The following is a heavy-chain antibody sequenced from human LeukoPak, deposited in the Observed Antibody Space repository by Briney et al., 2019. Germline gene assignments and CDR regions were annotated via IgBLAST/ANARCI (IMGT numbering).Heavy chain of an antibody. D-gene: IGHD2-2*01. Sequence: SETLSLTCTVSGGSISSGGYYWSWDRQHPGKGLEWIGSIYYNGNTYYNPSLKSQVTVSVDTSRTQFSLRLSSVTAADTAVYYCARSDCSSTSCWQAWFDPWGQGTLVTVSS. CDR2: IYYNGNT. V-gene: IGHV4-31*01. J-gene: IGHJ5*02. CDR1: GGSISSGGYY. CDR3: ARSDCSSTSCWQAWFDP.